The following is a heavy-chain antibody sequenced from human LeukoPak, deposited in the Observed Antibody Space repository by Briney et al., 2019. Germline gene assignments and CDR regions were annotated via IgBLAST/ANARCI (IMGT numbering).Heavy chain of an antibody. J-gene: IGHJ4*02. CDR3: AKVRTYYYDSSGYRYPSGIDY. CDR1: GFTFSSYA. V-gene: IGHV3-23*01. CDR2: ISGSGGST. D-gene: IGHD3-22*01. Sequence: GRSLRLSCAASGFTFSSYAMSWVRQAPGKGLEWVSAISGSGGSTYYADSVKGRFTISRDNSKNTLYLQMNSLRAEDTAVYYCAKVRTYYYDSSGYRYPSGIDYWGQGTLVTVSS.